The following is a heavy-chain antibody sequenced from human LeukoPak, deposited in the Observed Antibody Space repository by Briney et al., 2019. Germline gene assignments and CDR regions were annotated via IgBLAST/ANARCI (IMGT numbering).Heavy chain of an antibody. D-gene: IGHD3-22*01. J-gene: IGHJ2*01. V-gene: IGHV4-39*07. Sequence: SETLSLNCTVSGGSISSNSYYWGWIRQPPGKGLEWIGSIYYSGSTYYNPSLKSRVTISVDTSKNQSSLKLSSVTAADTAVYYCARDYGSGYGSYWYFDLWGRGTLVTVSS. CDR3: ARDYGSGYGSYWYFDL. CDR1: GGSISSNSYY. CDR2: IYYSGST.